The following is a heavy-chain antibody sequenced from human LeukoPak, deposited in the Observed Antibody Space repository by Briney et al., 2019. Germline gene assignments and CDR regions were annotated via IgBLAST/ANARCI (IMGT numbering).Heavy chain of an antibody. V-gene: IGHV4-4*07. D-gene: IGHD2-2*03. CDR3: ARVVAGYCSSATCHRYTMDV. J-gene: IGHJ6*02. CDR1: GGSISSYY. Sequence: PSETLSLTCTVSGGSISSYYWSWIRQPAGKGLEWIGRFYISGSTNYNPSLKSRVTMSVDTSKNQFSLRLNSVTAADTAVYYCARVVAGYCSSATCHRYTMDVWGQGTTVTVSS. CDR2: FYISGST.